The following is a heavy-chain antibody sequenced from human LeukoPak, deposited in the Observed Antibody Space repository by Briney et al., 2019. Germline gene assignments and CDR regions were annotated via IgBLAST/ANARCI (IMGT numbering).Heavy chain of an antibody. CDR1: GFTFSSYG. CDR3: AKDWTGTKPFDL. J-gene: IGHJ2*01. Sequence: GGSLRLSCAASGFTFSSYGMSWVRQAPGKGLEWVSSISGSGDNTYYADSVKGRFTISRDNSKNTLFLQMNSLRTEDTAVYYCAKDWTGTKPFDLWGRGTLVTVSS. D-gene: IGHD3/OR15-3a*01. CDR2: ISGSGDNT. V-gene: IGHV3-23*01.